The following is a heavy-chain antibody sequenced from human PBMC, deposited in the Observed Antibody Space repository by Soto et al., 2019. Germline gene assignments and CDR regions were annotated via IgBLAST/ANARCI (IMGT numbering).Heavy chain of an antibody. CDR2: IKSKTDGGTT. Sequence: GGSLRLSCAASGFTFSNAWMNWVRQAPGKGLEWVGRIKSKTDGGTTDYAAPVKGRFTISRADSKNTLYLQMNSLKTVDTAVYYCTTDPATVVTSGAFDIWGQGTMVTVSS. J-gene: IGHJ3*02. CDR1: GFTFSNAW. V-gene: IGHV3-15*07. D-gene: IGHD4-17*01. CDR3: TTDPATVVTSGAFDI.